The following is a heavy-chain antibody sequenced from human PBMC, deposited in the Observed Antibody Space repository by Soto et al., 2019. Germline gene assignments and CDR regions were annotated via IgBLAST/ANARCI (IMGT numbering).Heavy chain of an antibody. CDR3: ARSYGDYVTGYYYNGMDV. J-gene: IGHJ6*02. V-gene: IGHV4-34*01. D-gene: IGHD4-17*01. Sequence: QVQLQLWGAGLLKTSETLSLTCAVYGGSFGGYYWSWIRQPPGKGLEWIVEINHSGSTNYNSSLKSRVTISVETSKNQFSLKLSSVTAADTSVYYCARSYGDYVTGYYYNGMDVWGQGTTVTVSS. CDR1: GGSFGGYY. CDR2: INHSGST.